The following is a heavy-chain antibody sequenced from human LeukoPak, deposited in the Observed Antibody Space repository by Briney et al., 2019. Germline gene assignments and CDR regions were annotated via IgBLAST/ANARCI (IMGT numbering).Heavy chain of an antibody. J-gene: IGHJ4*02. CDR2: INHSGST. CDR1: GGSFSGYY. D-gene: IGHD5-18*01. CDR3: ARWDTAMVAFDY. V-gene: IGHV4-34*01. Sequence: PSETLSLTCAVYGGSFSGYYWSWIRQPPGKGLEWIGEINHSGSTNYNPSLKSRATISVDTSKNQFSLKLSSVTAADTAVYYCARWDTAMVAFDYWGQGTLVTASS.